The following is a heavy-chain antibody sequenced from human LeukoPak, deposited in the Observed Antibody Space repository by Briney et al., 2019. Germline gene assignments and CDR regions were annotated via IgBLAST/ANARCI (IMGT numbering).Heavy chain of an antibody. CDR1: GYTFTSYG. D-gene: IGHD6-13*01. CDR2: ISAYNGNT. J-gene: IGHJ5*02. V-gene: IGHV1-18*01. CDR3: ARDAGPYSSSWYWFDP. Sequence: ASVKVSCKASGYTFTSYGISWVRQAPGQGLEWMGWISAYNGNTNYAQKLQGRVTMTTDTSTSTAYMELSSLRSDDTAVYYCARDAGPYSSSWYWFDPWGQGTLVTVSS.